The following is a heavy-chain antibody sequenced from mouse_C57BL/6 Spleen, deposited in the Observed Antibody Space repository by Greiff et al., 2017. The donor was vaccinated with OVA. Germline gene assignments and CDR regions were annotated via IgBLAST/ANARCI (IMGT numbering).Heavy chain of an antibody. Sequence: VQGVESGPGLVAPSQSLSITCTVSGFSLTSYGVHWVRQPPGKGLEWLVVIWRDGSTTYNSALKSRLSISKDNSKSQVFLKMNSLQTDDTAMYYCARHYYGSSYWYCDVWGTGTTVTVSS. V-gene: IGHV2-6-1*01. CDR1: GFSLTSYG. CDR3: ARHYYGSSYWYCDV. J-gene: IGHJ1*03. D-gene: IGHD1-1*01. CDR2: IWRDGST.